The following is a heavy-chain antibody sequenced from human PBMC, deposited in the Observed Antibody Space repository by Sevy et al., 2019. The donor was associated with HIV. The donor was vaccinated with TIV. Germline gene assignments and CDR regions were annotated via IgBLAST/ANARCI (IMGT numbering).Heavy chain of an antibody. V-gene: IGHV4-4*02. CDR3: ARGGETPRGFDP. J-gene: IGHJ5*02. D-gene: IGHD3-16*01. CDR2: IYHSGYT. Sequence: SETLSLTCAGSGGSISSVNWWHWVRQPPGKGLEWIGEIYHSGYTNYNPSLKSRVTISVDNSKNQFSLKLSFVTAADTAVYYCARGGETPRGFDPWGQGSLVTVSS. CDR1: GGSISSVNW.